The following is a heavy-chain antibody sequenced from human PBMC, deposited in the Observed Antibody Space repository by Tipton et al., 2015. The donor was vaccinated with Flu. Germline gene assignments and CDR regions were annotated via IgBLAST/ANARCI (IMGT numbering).Heavy chain of an antibody. V-gene: IGHV4-39*01. CDR2: IYPSGTT. D-gene: IGHD3-10*02. CDR1: SASIRSTNYF. Sequence: TLSLTCTVSSASIRSTNYFCAWIRQPPGKRLELIGSIYPSGTTYYNPSLKSRVTISVDTSKSQFSLMLRSLTAADTAVYYCARLSYYDVDLKNFYFDYWGQGALVTVSS. J-gene: IGHJ4*02. CDR3: ARLSYYDVDLKNFYFDY.